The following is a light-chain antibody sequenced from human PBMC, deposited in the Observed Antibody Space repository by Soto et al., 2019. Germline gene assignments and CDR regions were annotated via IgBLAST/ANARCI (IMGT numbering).Light chain of an antibody. CDR1: SSDIGGYNY. CDR2: DVS. Sequence: QSALTQPASVSGSPGQSITISCTGTSSDIGGYNYVSGYQQLPGKVPKLIIYDVSTRPSGVSDRFSGSKSGNAASLTISGVHAEDEADYYCSSYTSTSPLYVFGTGTKVTVL. CDR3: SSYTSTSPLYV. J-gene: IGLJ1*01. V-gene: IGLV2-14*03.